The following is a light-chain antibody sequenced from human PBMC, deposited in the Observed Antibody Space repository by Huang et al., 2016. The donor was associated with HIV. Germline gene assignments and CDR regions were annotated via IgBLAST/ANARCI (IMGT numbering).Light chain of an antibody. J-gene: IGKJ1*01. Sequence: EIVLTQSPGTLSLSPGERATLSCRASQCVSNSYLAWYQQKPCQAPRLVIYGASSRATGIPDSFSGSGSGTDFTLTISRLEPEDFAVYCCQQYGTSPATFGQGTKVEIK. CDR2: GAS. CDR1: QCVSNSY. V-gene: IGKV3-20*01. CDR3: QQYGTSPAT.